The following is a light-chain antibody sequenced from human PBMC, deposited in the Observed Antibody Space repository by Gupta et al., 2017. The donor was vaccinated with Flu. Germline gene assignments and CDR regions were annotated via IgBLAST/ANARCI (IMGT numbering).Light chain of an antibody. J-gene: IGLJ1*01. V-gene: IGLV1-47*01. Sequence: QSVLTQPPSTSGTPGQRVTISCSGTTFNLGNNYVYWFQQLPGAAPRLLIYRVNERHSGVPDRFSASKSATSGSLAISGLRSEDEGDYFCGAWDNSLNSFVFGTGTTVTVL. CDR1: TFNLGNNY. CDR3: GAWDNSLNSFV. CDR2: RVN.